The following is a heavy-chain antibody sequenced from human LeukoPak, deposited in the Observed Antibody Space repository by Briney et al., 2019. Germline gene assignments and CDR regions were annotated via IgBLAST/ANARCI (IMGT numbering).Heavy chain of an antibody. J-gene: IGHJ2*01. CDR2: TSAYNGNT. D-gene: IGHD1-26*01. V-gene: IGHV1-18*01. CDR3: ARDWGIVGASTYWYFDL. CDR1: GYTFTSYG. Sequence: ASVKVSCKASGYTFTSYGISWVRQAPGQGLEWMGWTSAYNGNTNYAQKLQGRVTMTTDTSTSTAYMELRSLRSDDTAVYYCARDWGIVGASTYWYFDLWGRGTLVTVSS.